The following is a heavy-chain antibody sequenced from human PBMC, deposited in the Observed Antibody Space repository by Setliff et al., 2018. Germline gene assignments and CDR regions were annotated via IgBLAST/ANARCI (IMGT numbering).Heavy chain of an antibody. D-gene: IGHD2-2*01. V-gene: IGHV4-4*07. CDR1: GDSISNYY. J-gene: IGHJ4*02. CDR3: ARAIVVVPPNALKVYFDH. Sequence: PSETLSLTCTVSGDSISNYYWIRQTAGKGLEWIGSIYAGEATYYNPSLESQVVISVDSSKKRFSLKVSSVTAADTAVYYCARAIVVVPPNALKVYFDHWGPGVQVTVSS. CDR2: IYAGEAT.